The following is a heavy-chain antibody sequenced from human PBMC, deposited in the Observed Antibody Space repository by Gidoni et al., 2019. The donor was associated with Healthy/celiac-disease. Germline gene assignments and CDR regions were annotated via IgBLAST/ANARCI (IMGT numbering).Heavy chain of an antibody. CDR3: ARGAPGLLRYFDWLES. Sequence: EVQLVESGGGLVKPGGSLRLSCAASGFTFSSYSMNWVRRAPGKGLEWVSSISSSSSYIYYADSVKGRFTISRDNAKNSLYLQMNSLRAEDTAVYYCARGAPGLLRYFDWLESWGQGTLVTVSS. CDR1: GFTFSSYS. D-gene: IGHD3-9*01. CDR2: ISSSSSYI. J-gene: IGHJ5*02. V-gene: IGHV3-21*01.